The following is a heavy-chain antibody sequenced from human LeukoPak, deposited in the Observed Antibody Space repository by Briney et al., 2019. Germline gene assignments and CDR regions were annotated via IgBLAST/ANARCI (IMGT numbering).Heavy chain of an antibody. CDR3: ARGKNLGYCSSTSCYTIDY. D-gene: IGHD2-2*02. CDR1: GFTVSSNY. Sequence: GSLRLSCAASGFTVSSNYMSWVRQAPGKGLEWVSVIYSGGSTYYADSVKGRFTISRDNSKNTLYLQMNSLRAEDTAVYYCARGKNLGYCSSTSCYTIDYWGQGTLVTVSS. V-gene: IGHV3-66*02. J-gene: IGHJ4*02. CDR2: IYSGGST.